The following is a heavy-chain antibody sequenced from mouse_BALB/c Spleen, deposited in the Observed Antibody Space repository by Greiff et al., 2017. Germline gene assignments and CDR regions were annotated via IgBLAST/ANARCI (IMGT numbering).Heavy chain of an antibody. Sequence: EVMLVDSGGGLVQPGGSLRLSCATSGFTFSDFYMEWVRQPPGKRLEWIAASRNKANDYTTEYSASVKGRFTVSRDTSQSILYLQMNALRAEDTAIYYCARDAFDYHYAMDYWGQGTSVTVSA. CDR2: SRNKANDYTT. D-gene: IGHD2-4*01. J-gene: IGHJ4*01. CDR3: ARDAFDYHYAMDY. V-gene: IGHV7-1*02. CDR1: GFTFSDFY.